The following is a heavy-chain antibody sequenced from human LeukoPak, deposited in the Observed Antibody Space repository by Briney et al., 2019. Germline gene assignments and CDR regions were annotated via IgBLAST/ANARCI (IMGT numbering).Heavy chain of an antibody. CDR2: IYHNGNT. CDR3: ARGGYYGSGVDAFDI. D-gene: IGHD3-10*01. Sequence: SETLSLTCTVSGGSISSVIYYWTWIRQPPGKGLEWIEYIYHNGNTYYNVSLMSRVTISDDRSTNQFSLRLNSVTAADTAVYYCARGGYYGSGVDAFDIWGQGTMVTVSS. CDR1: GGSISSVIYY. V-gene: IGHV4-30-2*01. J-gene: IGHJ3*02.